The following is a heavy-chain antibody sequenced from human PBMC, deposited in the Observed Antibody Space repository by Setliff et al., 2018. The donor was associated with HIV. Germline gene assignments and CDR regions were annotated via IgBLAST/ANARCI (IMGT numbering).Heavy chain of an antibody. V-gene: IGHV4-59*06. CDR3: ARTHYNFNLLEYYYYYYMDV. CDR1: GGSVNSYH. Sequence: SETLSLTCSVSGGSVNSYHWSWIRQHPGKGLEWAGFVYYSGNTYYNPSLKSRIIISVDTSKNQFSLRLSSVTAADTAVYYCARTHYNFNLLEYYYYYYMDVWGKGTTVTVS. D-gene: IGHD3-3*01. J-gene: IGHJ6*03. CDR2: VYYSGNT.